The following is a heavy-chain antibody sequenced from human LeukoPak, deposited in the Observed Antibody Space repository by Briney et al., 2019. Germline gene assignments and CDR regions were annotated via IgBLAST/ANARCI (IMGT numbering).Heavy chain of an antibody. CDR2: IGRSTVTT. Sequence: GGSLRLSCAASGFTFSDYSFNWVRQAPGRGLEWISYIGRSTVTTYYADSVQGRFTISRDNAKNSLYLQMNNLRAEDTAVYYCARDWHYGLDYWGQGTLVTVSS. CDR1: GFTFSDYS. J-gene: IGHJ4*02. V-gene: IGHV3-48*01. D-gene: IGHD3-10*01. CDR3: ARDWHYGLDY.